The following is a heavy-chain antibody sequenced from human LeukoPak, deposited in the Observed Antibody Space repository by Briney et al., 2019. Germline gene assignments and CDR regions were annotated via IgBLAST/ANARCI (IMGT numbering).Heavy chain of an antibody. CDR1: GYTFTSYA. V-gene: IGHV1-69*04. D-gene: IGHD3-10*01. CDR3: AREKGVGPPDY. CDR2: IIPIFGIA. Sequence: SVKVSCKASGYTFTSYAISWVRQAPGQGLEWMGRIIPIFGIANYAQKFQGRVTITADKSTSTAYMELSSLRSEDTAVYYCAREKGVGPPDYWGQGTLVTVSS. J-gene: IGHJ4*02.